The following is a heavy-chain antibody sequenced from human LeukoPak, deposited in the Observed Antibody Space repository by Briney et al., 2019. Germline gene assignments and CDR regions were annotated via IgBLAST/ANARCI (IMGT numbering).Heavy chain of an antibody. CDR3: ARESELQGVSFDI. Sequence: PGRSLRLSCAASGFTLSSYGMHWVRQAPGKGLEWVAVIWYDGSNKYYADSVKGRFTISRDNSKNTLYLQMNSLRAEDTAVYYCARESELQGVSFDIWGQGTMVTVSS. CDR1: GFTLSSYG. J-gene: IGHJ3*02. V-gene: IGHV3-33*01. D-gene: IGHD5/OR15-5a*01. CDR2: IWYDGSNK.